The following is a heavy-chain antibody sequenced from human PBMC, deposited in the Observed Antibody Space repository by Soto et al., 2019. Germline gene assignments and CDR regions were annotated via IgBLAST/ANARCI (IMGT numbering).Heavy chain of an antibody. CDR1: GDSVSSGSYY. Sequence: SETLSLTCSVSGDSVSSGSYYWSWIRQPPGKGLEWIGYMYYSGSSNYNPSLKSRVTISVDTSKNQFSLKLSSVTAADTAVYYCARVTFINGMDVWGQGTTVTVSS. V-gene: IGHV4-61*01. CDR2: MYYSGSS. CDR3: ARVTFINGMDV. J-gene: IGHJ6*02. D-gene: IGHD3-10*01.